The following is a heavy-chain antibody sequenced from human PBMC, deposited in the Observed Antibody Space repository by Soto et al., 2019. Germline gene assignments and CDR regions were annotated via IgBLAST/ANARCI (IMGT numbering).Heavy chain of an antibody. CDR1: GFTFSSFA. V-gene: IGHV3-23*01. Sequence: GQLLESGGGMVQPGGSLRISCAASGFTFSSFAMNWVRLPPGRGLEWVAAVTSSASSTHYADSVKGRFTISRDNSKNTLYLQMNSLRADDTAVYYCSKGGAVLLDPFDVXXXGTMVTVSS. CDR3: SKGGAVLLDPFDV. CDR2: VTSSASST. J-gene: IGHJ3*01. D-gene: IGHD1-26*01.